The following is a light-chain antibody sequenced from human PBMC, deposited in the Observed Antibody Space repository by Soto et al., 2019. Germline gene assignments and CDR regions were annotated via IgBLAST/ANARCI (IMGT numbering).Light chain of an antibody. CDR3: QQSYSTPRT. CDR2: AAS. CDR1: QSISSY. Sequence: DIQMTQSPSSLSASVGDRVTITCRASQSISSYLNWYQQKPGQAPKLLIYAASSLQSGVPSRFSGSGSGTYFTLTISSLQPEEFTTYYCQQSYSTPRTFGQGTKVEIK. V-gene: IGKV1-39*01. J-gene: IGKJ1*01.